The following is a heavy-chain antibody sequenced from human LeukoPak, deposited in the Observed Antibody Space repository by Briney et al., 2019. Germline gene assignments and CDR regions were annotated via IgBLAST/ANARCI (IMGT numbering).Heavy chain of an antibody. V-gene: IGHV3-9*01. CDR1: GFTFDDYA. D-gene: IGHD6-19*01. CDR3: AKDISQVAGTEYYFDY. CDR2: ISWNSGSI. J-gene: IGHJ4*02. Sequence: GRSLRLSCAASGFTFDDYAMHWVRQAPGKGLEWVSGISWNSGSIGYADSVKGRFTISRDNAKNSLYLQMNSLRAEDTALHYCAKDISQVAGTEYYFDYWGQGTLVTVSS.